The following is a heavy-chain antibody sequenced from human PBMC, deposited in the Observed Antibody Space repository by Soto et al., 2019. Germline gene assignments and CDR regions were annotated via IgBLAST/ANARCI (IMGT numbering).Heavy chain of an antibody. CDR1: GFSFSNYN. CDR3: ARDFGHGYYLDY. V-gene: IGHV3-48*02. D-gene: IGHD3-3*01. J-gene: IGHJ4*02. CDR2: ITDSSDTV. Sequence: GGSLRLSCXASGFSFSNYNMNWVRQAPGKGLEWVSYITDSSDTVHYADSVRGRFTISRDNAESSLYLQMNSLRDEDTAVYFCARDFGHGYYLDYWGRGTLVTVSS.